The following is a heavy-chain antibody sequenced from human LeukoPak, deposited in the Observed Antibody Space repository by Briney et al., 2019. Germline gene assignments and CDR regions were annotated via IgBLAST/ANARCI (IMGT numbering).Heavy chain of an antibody. D-gene: IGHD4-23*01. Sequence: GESLKISCKGSGYSFTSYWIGWVRQMPGKGLEWMGIIYPGDSDTRYSPSFQGQVTISADKSISTAYLQWSSLKASDTAMYYCASQVESLGRTLNSGDYYMDVWGKGTTVTVSS. J-gene: IGHJ6*03. V-gene: IGHV5-51*01. CDR3: ASQVESLGRTLNSGDYYMDV. CDR1: GYSFTSYW. CDR2: IYPGDSDT.